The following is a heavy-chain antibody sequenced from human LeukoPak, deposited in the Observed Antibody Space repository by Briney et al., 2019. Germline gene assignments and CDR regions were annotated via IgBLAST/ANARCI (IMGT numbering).Heavy chain of an antibody. CDR1: GFTFTSFG. D-gene: IGHD6-13*01. J-gene: IGHJ4*02. CDR3: AREGAAAGTGYLDY. V-gene: IGHV1-69*05. CDR2: IIPIFGTA. Sequence: SVKVSCKASGFTFTSFGFSWVRQAPGQGLEWMGGIIPIFGTANYAQKFQGRVTITTDESTSTAYMELSSLRSEDTAVYYCAREGAAAGTGYLDYWGQGTLVTVSS.